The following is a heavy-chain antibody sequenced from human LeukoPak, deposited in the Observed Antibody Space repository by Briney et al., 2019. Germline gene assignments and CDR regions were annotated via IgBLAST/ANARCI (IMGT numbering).Heavy chain of an antibody. D-gene: IGHD2-2*01. CDR1: GGSISSDY. J-gene: IGHJ6*02. CDR3: ARGRYCSSTSCYYSRLFDYGMDV. V-gene: IGHV4-59*12. Sequence: PSETLSLTCTVSGGSISSDYWSWVRQPPGKGLEWIAYINYSGNTNYSPSLKSRVTISIDTSKNQFSLKLSSVTAADTAVYYCARGRYCSSTSCYYSRLFDYGMDVWGQGTTVTVSS. CDR2: INYSGNT.